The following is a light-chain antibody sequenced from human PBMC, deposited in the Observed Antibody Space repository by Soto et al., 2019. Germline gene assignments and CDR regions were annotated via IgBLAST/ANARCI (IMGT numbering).Light chain of an antibody. CDR2: GNS. Sequence: QLVLTQPPSVSGAPGQRVTISCTGSSSKIGAGYDVHWYQQLPGTAPKLLIYGNSNRPSGVPDRFSGSKSGTSASLAITGLQAEDEADYYCQSYDSSLSVHVVFGGGTKLTVL. J-gene: IGLJ2*01. CDR1: SSKIGAGYD. CDR3: QSYDSSLSVHVV. V-gene: IGLV1-40*01.